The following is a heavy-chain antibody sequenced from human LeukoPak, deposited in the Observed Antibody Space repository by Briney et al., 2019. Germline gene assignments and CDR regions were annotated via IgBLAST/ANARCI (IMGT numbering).Heavy chain of an antibody. CDR3: AKVSGYTSGWYVDFDC. D-gene: IGHD6-19*01. CDR1: GFTFSTYA. V-gene: IGHV3-23*01. J-gene: IGHJ4*02. CDR2: INGGGGST. Sequence: PGGSLRLSCAASGFTFSTYAMNWVRPAPGKGLEWVSGINGGGGSTYYADSVKGRFTISRDNSKNTLYLQMSSLRAEDTAVYYCAKVSGYTSGWYVDFDCWGQGSLVTVSS.